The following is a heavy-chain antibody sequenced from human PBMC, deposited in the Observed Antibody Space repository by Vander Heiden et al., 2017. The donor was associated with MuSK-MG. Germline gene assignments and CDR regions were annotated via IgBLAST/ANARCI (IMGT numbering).Heavy chain of an antibody. Sequence: QVQLVQSGAEVKKPGSSVKVSCKASGGTFSSYAISWVRQAPGRGLEWMGGIIPIFGTANYAQKFQGRVTITADESTSTAYMELSSLRSEDTAVYYCARDRCSGGSCYGYYYYMDVWGKGTTVTVSS. CDR1: GGTFSSYA. V-gene: IGHV1-69*01. CDR3: ARDRCSGGSCYGYYYYMDV. J-gene: IGHJ6*03. D-gene: IGHD2-15*01. CDR2: IIPIFGTA.